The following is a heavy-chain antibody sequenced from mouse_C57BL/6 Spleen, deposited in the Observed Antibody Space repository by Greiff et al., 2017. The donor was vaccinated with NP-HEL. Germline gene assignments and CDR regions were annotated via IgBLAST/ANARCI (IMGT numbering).Heavy chain of an antibody. CDR3: ANGYDWYWFAY. D-gene: IGHD2-2*01. CDR2: IHPSDSDT. J-gene: IGHJ3*01. CDR1: GYTFTSYW. Sequence: QVHVKQPGAELVKPGASVKVSCKASGYTFTSYWMHWVKQRPGQGLEWIGRIHPSDSDTNYNQKFKGKATLTVDKSSSTAYMQLSSLTSEDSAVYYCANGYDWYWFAYWGQGTLVTVSA. V-gene: IGHV1-74*01.